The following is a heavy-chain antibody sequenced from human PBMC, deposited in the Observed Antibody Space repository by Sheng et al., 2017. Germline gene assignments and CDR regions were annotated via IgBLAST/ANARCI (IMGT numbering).Heavy chain of an antibody. V-gene: IGHV3-23*04. J-gene: IGHJ4*02. CDR2: ISASGDST. CDR1: DSPLVSVD. Sequence: EMQLVESGGALAQPGGTRRDSPVQPLDSPLVSVDMSWLRQAPGKGLEWVSVISASGDSTNYADSVKGRFTISRDNSRTTLYLQMNSLRAEDTAVYYCARDFNWKDGIWGQGTLVTVSS. CDR3: ARDFNWKDGI. D-gene: IGHD1-20*01.